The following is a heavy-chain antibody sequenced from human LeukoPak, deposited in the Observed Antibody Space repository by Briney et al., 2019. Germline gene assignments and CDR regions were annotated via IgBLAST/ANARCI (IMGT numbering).Heavy chain of an antibody. CDR2: INHSGST. J-gene: IGHJ4*02. Sequence: PSETLSLTCAVYGGSFSGYYWSWIRQPPGKGLEWIGEINHSGSTNYNPSLKSRVTISVDTSKNQFSLKLSSVTAADTAVYYRARDARYTHCSSTSCYPFDYWGQGTLVTVSS. D-gene: IGHD2-2*01. V-gene: IGHV4-34*01. CDR1: GGSFSGYY. CDR3: ARDARYTHCSSTSCYPFDY.